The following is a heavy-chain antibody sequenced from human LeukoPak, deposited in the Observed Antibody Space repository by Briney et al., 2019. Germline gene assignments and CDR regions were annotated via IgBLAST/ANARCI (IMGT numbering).Heavy chain of an antibody. V-gene: IGHV3-30*18. CDR1: GFTFNSYG. J-gene: IGHJ5*02. Sequence: GGSLRLSCAASGFTFNSYGMHWVRQAPGKGLEWVAVISYDGSNKYYADSVKGRFTISRDNSKNTLYLQMNSLRAEDTAVYYCAKDRRITIFGVVNDWFDPWGQGTLVTVSS. CDR2: ISYDGSNK. D-gene: IGHD3-3*01. CDR3: AKDRRITIFGVVNDWFDP.